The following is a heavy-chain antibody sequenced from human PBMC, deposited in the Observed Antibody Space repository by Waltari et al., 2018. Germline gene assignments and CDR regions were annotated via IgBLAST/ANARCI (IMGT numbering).Heavy chain of an antibody. V-gene: IGHV4-39*07. CDR2: IYYSGST. D-gene: IGHD3-9*01. CDR1: GAYFASSRPY. Sequence: QVQLQESGPGLVKPSETLSLTCSVSGAYFASSRPYWGWVRQPPGKGLEWIGSIYYSGSTYYNPSLKSRVNMSVDTANYQFSLKVTSVTAADTAIYYCARTAYDHLTGYPTLDHWGQGILVTVSS. CDR3: ARTAYDHLTGYPTLDH. J-gene: IGHJ4*02.